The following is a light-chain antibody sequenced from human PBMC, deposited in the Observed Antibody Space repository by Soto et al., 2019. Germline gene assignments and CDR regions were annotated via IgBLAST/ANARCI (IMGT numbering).Light chain of an antibody. CDR3: QQYNNWPLT. V-gene: IGKV3-15*01. CDR2: GAS. Sequence: EIVMPQSPATLSVPPGERAPLSCRARQSVSSNLAWYQQKPGQAPKLLIYGASTRATGIPARFSGSGSGTEFTLTISSLQSEDFAVYYCQQYNNWPLTFGGGTKVDIK. CDR1: QSVSSN. J-gene: IGKJ4*01.